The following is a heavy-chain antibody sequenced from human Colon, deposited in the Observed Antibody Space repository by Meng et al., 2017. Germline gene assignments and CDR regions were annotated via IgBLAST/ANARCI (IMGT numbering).Heavy chain of an antibody. CDR2: ISAYNGNK. CDR3: ARVEVGITSGDY. J-gene: IGHJ4*02. CDR1: RYTFTNYG. D-gene: IGHD1-26*01. Sequence: QAQFVSTGGEVKKPGASVKVSSKASRYTFTNYGITWVRQAPGEGLEWMGWISAYNGNKNYAQTLQGRLTMTTDTSTSTAYMELRSLRSDDTAVYYCARVEVGITSGDYWGQGTLVTASS. V-gene: IGHV1-18*01.